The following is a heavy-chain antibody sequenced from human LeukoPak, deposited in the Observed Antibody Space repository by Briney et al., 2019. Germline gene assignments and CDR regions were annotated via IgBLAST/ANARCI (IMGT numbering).Heavy chain of an antibody. J-gene: IGHJ3*02. V-gene: IGHV1-8*02. D-gene: IGHD3-10*01. Sequence: ASVKVSCKASGGTFSSYAISWVRQATGQGLEWMGWMNPNSGNTGYAQKFQGRVTLTRNTSINTAYMELTSLRSEDTAVYYCARDLRFGEKAYAFDIWGQGTMVTVSS. CDR2: MNPNSGNT. CDR3: ARDLRFGEKAYAFDI. CDR1: GGTFSSYA.